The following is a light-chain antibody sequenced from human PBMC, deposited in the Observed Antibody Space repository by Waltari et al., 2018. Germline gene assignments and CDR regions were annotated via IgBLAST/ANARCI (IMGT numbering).Light chain of an antibody. CDR1: SGPHSTTSS. CDR3: ALYMGSGIWV. Sequence: QTVVTQDPSSSRSPGGTVTLTSALSSGPHSTTSSATWYQQTPGQAPRTLVYKANARSSGVPDRFSGSILGNTAALTITGAQADDESDYYCALYMGSGIWVFGGGTRLTVL. J-gene: IGLJ3*02. V-gene: IGLV8-61*01. CDR2: KAN.